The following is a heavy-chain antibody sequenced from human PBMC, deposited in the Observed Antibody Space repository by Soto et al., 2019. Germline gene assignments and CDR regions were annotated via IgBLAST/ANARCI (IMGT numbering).Heavy chain of an antibody. Sequence: ASVKVSCKASGYTFTSYAMHWVRQAPGQRLEWMGWINAGNGNTKYSQKFQGRVTITRDTSASTAYMELSSLRSEDTAVYYCAKDNLAVEYFQHWGQGTLVTVSS. V-gene: IGHV1-3*01. CDR2: INAGNGNT. CDR1: GYTFTSYA. CDR3: AKDNLAVEYFQH. J-gene: IGHJ1*01.